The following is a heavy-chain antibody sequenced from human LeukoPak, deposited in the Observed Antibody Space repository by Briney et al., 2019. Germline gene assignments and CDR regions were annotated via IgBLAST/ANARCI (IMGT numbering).Heavy chain of an antibody. CDR1: GGSISSYY. Sequence: SETLSLTCTVSGGSISSYYWSWIRQPPGKGLEWIGYIYYSGSTNYNPSLKSRVTISVDTSKNQFSLQLSSVTAADTAVYYCARIYCSGGSCRFDYWGQGPLVTVSS. CDR2: IYYSGST. CDR3: ARIYCSGGSCRFDY. V-gene: IGHV4-59*01. D-gene: IGHD2-15*01. J-gene: IGHJ4*02.